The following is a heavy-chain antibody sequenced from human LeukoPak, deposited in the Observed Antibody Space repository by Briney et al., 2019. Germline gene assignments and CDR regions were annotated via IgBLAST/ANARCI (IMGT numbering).Heavy chain of an antibody. CDR3: ARDVSSGWYYYYYYYMDV. CDR2: IYYSGST. D-gene: IGHD6-19*01. V-gene: IGHV4-59*01. Sequence: SETLSLTCTVSGGSISNYYWSWIRQPPGKGLEWIGYIYYSGSTNYNPSLKSRVTISVDTSKNQFSLKLSSVTAADTAVYYCARDVSSGWYYYYYYYMDVWGKGTTVTVSS. J-gene: IGHJ6*03. CDR1: GGSISNYY.